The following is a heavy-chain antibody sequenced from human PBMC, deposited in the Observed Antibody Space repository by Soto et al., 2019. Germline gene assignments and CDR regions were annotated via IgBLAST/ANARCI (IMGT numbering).Heavy chain of an antibody. V-gene: IGHV3-30*18. CDR1: GFTFSSYG. Sequence: PGGSLRLSCAASGFTFSSYGMHWVRQAPGKGLEWVAVISYDGSNKYYADSVKGRFTISRDNSKNTLYLQMNSLRAEDTAVYYCAKDSGDSSGYYYGMDVWGQGTTVTVSS. D-gene: IGHD5-18*01. J-gene: IGHJ6*02. CDR2: ISYDGSNK. CDR3: AKDSGDSSGYYYGMDV.